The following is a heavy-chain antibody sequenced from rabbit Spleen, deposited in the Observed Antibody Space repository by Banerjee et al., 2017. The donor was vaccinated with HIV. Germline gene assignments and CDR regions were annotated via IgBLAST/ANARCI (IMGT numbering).Heavy chain of an antibody. V-gene: IGHV1S40*01. J-gene: IGHJ4*01. D-gene: IGHD1-1*01. CDR3: ARDVGSGPYIDGYFTL. CDR2: IYTDNSKT. CDR1: GFSFNSDYY. Sequence: QSLEESGGDLVKPGASLTLTCTASGFSFNSDYYMCWVRQAPGKGLEWIACIYTDNSKTYYANWAKGRFTVSKTSSPSVTLQMTSLTVADTATYFCARDVGSGPYIDGYFTLGGPGTLVTVS.